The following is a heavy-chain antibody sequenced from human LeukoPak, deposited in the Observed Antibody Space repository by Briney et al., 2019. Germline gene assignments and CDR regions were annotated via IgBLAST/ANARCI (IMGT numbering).Heavy chain of an antibody. CDR1: GYTFTDYY. CDR3: ARVVIGIAVAGGEFDY. D-gene: IGHD6-19*01. CDR2: INPNSGGT. V-gene: IGHV1-2*02. Sequence: GASVKVSCKASGYTFTDYYIHWVRQAPGQGLEWMGWINPNSGGTNYAQKFQGRVTMTRDTSISTAYMELSRLRSDDTAVYYCARVVIGIAVAGGEFDYWGQGTLVTVSS. J-gene: IGHJ4*02.